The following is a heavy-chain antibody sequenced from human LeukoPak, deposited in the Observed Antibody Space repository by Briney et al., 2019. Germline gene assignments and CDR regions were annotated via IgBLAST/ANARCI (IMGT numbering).Heavy chain of an antibody. V-gene: IGHV3-7*05. D-gene: IGHD3-10*01. CDR3: ARDFI. CDR2: IKQDGREV. J-gene: IGHJ4*02. Sequence: GGSLRLSCVRSGFTFSSHWMSWVRQAPGRGLEWVANIKQDGREVDYVDSVKGRFTISRDNAKNSLFLQMNSLRAEDTAVYYCARDFIWGQGTLVTVSS. CDR1: GFTFSSHW.